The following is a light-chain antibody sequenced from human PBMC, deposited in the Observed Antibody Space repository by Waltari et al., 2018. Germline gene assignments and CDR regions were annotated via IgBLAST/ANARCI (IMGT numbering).Light chain of an antibody. J-gene: IGKJ4*01. V-gene: IGKV3-11*01. CDR2: DAS. Sequence: DIVLTQSPATLSLSPGERATLSCAASQSVNSYLAWYQQKPGQAPRLLIYDASNSATGIPARFSGSGSGTDFTLTISSLEPEDFAVYYCQQRSNWPRTFGGGTKVEIK. CDR3: QQRSNWPRT. CDR1: QSVNSY.